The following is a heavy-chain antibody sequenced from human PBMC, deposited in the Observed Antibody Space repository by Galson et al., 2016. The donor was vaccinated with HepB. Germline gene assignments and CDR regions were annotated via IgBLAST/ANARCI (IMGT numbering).Heavy chain of an antibody. CDR2: IYYSGNT. CDR3: ARKSLGGWYFDL. J-gene: IGHJ2*01. CDR1: EGSINRYY. Sequence: SETLSLTCTVSEGSINRYYWNWIRQPPGKGLEWIGHIYYSGNTSNNPSLKSRVTISVDTSKNQFSLKLSSVTAADTAVYYCARKSLGGWYFDLWGRGTLVTVSS. D-gene: IGHD3-10*01. V-gene: IGHV4-59*01.